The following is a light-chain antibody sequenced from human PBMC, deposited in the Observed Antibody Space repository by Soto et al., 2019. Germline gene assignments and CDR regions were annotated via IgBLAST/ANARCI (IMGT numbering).Light chain of an antibody. Sequence: QSVLTQPASVSGSPGQSITISCTGTSSDVGGYNYVSWFQQHPGKAPKLIIYDVSNRPSGVSNRFSGSKSGNTASLTISGLQAEDVADYYCSSYTTSSTLVLFGGGTKLTVL. CDR3: SSYTTSSTLVL. CDR1: SSDVGGYNY. CDR2: DVS. J-gene: IGLJ3*02. V-gene: IGLV2-14*01.